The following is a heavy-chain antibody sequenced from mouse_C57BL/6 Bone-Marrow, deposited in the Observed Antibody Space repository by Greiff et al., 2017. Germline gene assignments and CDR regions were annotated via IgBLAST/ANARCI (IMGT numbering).Heavy chain of an antibody. J-gene: IGHJ2*01. Sequence: QVQLQQSGPELVKPGASVKLSCKASGYAFSSSWMNWVKQRPGKGLEWIGRIYPGAGDTYYNGKFTGQATLTADKSSSTAYMQLSSLTSEDAAVYFCARLRKGYWGQGTTLTVSS. CDR3: ARLRKGY. V-gene: IGHV1-82*01. CDR1: GYAFSSSW. CDR2: IYPGAGDT.